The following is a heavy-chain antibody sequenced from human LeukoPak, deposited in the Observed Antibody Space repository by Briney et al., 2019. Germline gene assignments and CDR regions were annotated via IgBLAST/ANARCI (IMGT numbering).Heavy chain of an antibody. Sequence: ASVKVSCKASGYTFSNYDINWVRQAPGQGIEWMGWMNPKSGNTGYAQKFQGRVTMTRDTSISTAYMELSSLTSDDTAVYYCARGPRDYDESIRYNWFDPWGQGTLVTVSS. J-gene: IGHJ5*02. CDR1: GYTFSNYD. CDR3: ARGPRDYDESIRYNWFDP. D-gene: IGHD4-17*01. V-gene: IGHV1-8*01. CDR2: MNPKSGNT.